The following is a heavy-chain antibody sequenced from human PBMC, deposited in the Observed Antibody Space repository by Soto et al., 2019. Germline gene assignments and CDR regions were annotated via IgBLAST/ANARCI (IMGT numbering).Heavy chain of an antibody. J-gene: IGHJ4*02. Sequence: VQLLESGPGLVTPSETLSLTCSVFDGALTSGDYYWSWIRQHPGKGLQWIGSVFANGLTDYDPSLQRRVSISLDTIRNKFSLRITSATVADTPVYYCAGRSLIFDFWGQGALVTVSS. CDR2: VFANGLT. V-gene: IGHV4-31*03. CDR3: AGRSLIFDF. D-gene: IGHD6-6*01. CDR1: DGALTSGDYY.